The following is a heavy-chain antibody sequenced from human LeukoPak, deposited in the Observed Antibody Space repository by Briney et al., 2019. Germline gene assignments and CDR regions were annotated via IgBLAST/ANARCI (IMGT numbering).Heavy chain of an antibody. V-gene: IGHV3-30-3*01. CDR2: VTFDGSNK. Sequence: GGSLRLSCAASGFTVSSNYMSWVRQAPGKGLEWVAVVTFDGSNKYYIDSVQGRFTISRDNSKNTLYLQMNSLRAEDTAVYCCARGPRGSYFFDYWGQGTLVTVSS. D-gene: IGHD3-16*01. CDR3: ARGPRGSYFFDY. CDR1: GFTVSSNY. J-gene: IGHJ4*02.